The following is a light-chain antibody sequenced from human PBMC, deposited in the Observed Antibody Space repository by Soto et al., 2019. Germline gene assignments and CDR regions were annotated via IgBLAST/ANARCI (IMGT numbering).Light chain of an antibody. CDR1: QSVSSNF. CDR2: GAS. V-gene: IGKV3-20*01. CDR3: RQYGRSLEFA. Sequence: EIVLTQSPGTLSLSPGERATLSCRASQSVSSNFLAWYQEKPGQAPRLLIYGASSRDTGIPDRFSGSGSGTDFTLTISRLEPEDFAVYYCRQYGRSLEFAFGGGTKVDIK. J-gene: IGKJ4*01.